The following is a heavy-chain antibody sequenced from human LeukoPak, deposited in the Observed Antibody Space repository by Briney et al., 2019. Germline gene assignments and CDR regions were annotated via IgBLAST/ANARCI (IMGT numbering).Heavy chain of an antibody. V-gene: IGHV4-59*01. Sequence: SETLSLTCTVSGGSISSYYWSWIRQPPGKGLEWIGYIYYSGNTKYNPSLKSRVTISVDTSKNQFSLKLSSVTAADTAVYYCARERIAVAGYFDYWGQGTLVTVSS. CDR1: GGSISSYY. CDR3: ARERIAVAGYFDY. D-gene: IGHD6-19*01. CDR2: IYYSGNT. J-gene: IGHJ4*02.